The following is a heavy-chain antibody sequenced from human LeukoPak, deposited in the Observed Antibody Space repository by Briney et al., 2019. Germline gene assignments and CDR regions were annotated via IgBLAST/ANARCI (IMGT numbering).Heavy chain of an antibody. CDR1: GGSISSSSYY. J-gene: IGHJ4*02. V-gene: IGHV4-39*01. D-gene: IGHD3-16*02. Sequence: PSETLSLTCTVSGGSISSSSYYWGWIRQPPGKGLEWIGSIYYSGSTYYNPSLKSRVTISVDTSKNQFSLKLSSVTAADTAVYYCARVKDYVWGSYRPYYFDYWGQGTLVTVSS. CDR2: IYYSGST. CDR3: ARVKDYVWGSYRPYYFDY.